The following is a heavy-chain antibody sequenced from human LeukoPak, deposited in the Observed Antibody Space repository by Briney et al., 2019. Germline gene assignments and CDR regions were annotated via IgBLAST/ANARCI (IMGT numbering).Heavy chain of an antibody. Sequence: GESLKISCKGSGYSFTSYWIAWVRQMPGKGLEWMGIIYPGDSDTRYSPSFKGQVTISVDKSISTAYLQWSSLKASDTAMYYCARADLAPYPIPDYWGQGTLVTVSS. V-gene: IGHV5-51*01. D-gene: IGHD2-2*02. CDR3: ARADLAPYPIPDY. CDR1: GYSFTSYW. J-gene: IGHJ4*02. CDR2: IYPGDSDT.